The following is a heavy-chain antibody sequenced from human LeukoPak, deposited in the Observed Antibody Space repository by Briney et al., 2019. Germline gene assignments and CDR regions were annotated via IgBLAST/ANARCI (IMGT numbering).Heavy chain of an antibody. Sequence: SETLSLTCTVSGDSITDHYWSWIRHPPGGGLGWIAYIYSIVSTNYNPSLKSRVTISIDTSKSQFSLKLTSVTAADAGVYYCARQRCSGGSCYRVDQLYYMDVWGKGTTVTVSS. V-gene: IGHV4-4*09. CDR2: IYSIVST. J-gene: IGHJ6*03. CDR1: GDSITDHY. CDR3: ARQRCSGGSCYRVDQLYYMDV. D-gene: IGHD2-15*01.